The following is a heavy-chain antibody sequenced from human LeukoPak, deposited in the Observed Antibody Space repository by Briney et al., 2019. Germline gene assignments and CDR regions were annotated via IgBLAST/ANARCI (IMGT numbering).Heavy chain of an antibody. CDR3: AREGVGYCSGGSCYSTFDY. V-gene: IGHV1-18*01. J-gene: IGHJ4*02. Sequence: ASVKVSCKASGYTFTSYGISWVRQAPGQGLEWMGWISAYNGNTNYAQNLQGRVTMTTDTSTSTAYMELSSLRSEDTAVYYCAREGVGYCSGGSCYSTFDYWGQGTLVTVSS. D-gene: IGHD2-15*01. CDR2: ISAYNGNT. CDR1: GYTFTSYG.